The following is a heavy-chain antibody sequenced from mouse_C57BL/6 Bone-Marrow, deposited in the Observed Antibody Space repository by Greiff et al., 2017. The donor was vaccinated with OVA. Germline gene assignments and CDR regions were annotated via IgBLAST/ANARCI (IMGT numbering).Heavy chain of an antibody. CDR1: GFNIQNTY. CDR3: ARWSGYDPYYFDY. Sequence: EVQLQESVAELVRPGASVKLSCTASGFNIQNTYMHWVKQRPEQGLEWIGRIDPANGNTKYAPKFQGKATITADTSSNTAYLQLSSLTSEDTAIYYCARWSGYDPYYFDYWGQGTTLTVSS. J-gene: IGHJ2*01. V-gene: IGHV14-3*01. D-gene: IGHD2-2*01. CDR2: IDPANGNT.